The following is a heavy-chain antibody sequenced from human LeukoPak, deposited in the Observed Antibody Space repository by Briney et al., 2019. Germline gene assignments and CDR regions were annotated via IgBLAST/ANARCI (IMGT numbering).Heavy chain of an antibody. CDR3: ARDAVDTANAV. Sequence: GGSLRLSCAASGFTFTTYWMHWVRQAPGKGLVWVSHINSDGSITSYADSVKDRLTISRDNAKNTLYLQMNSLRAEDTAVYYCARDAVDTANAVWGQGTTVTVSS. CDR1: GFTFTTYW. J-gene: IGHJ6*02. D-gene: IGHD5-18*01. V-gene: IGHV3-74*01. CDR2: INSDGSIT.